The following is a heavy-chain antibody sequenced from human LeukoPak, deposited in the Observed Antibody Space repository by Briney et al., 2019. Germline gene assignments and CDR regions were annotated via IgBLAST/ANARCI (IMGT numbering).Heavy chain of an antibody. Sequence: ASVKVSCKASGYTFTSYDINWVRQATGQGLEWMGWMNPNSGNTGYAQKFQGRVTMTRNTSISTAYMELSSLRSEDTAVYYCARQSITMVRGVKVPDAFDIWGQGTMVTVSS. D-gene: IGHD3-10*01. J-gene: IGHJ3*02. V-gene: IGHV1-8*01. CDR1: GYTFTSYD. CDR2: MNPNSGNT. CDR3: ARQSITMVRGVKVPDAFDI.